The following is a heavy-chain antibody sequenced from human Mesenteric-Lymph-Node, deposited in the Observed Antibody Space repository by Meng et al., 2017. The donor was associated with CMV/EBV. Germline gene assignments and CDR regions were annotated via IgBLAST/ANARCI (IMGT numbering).Heavy chain of an antibody. Sequence: GESLKISCAASGFTFNTYAMTWVRQAPGKGLGWVANINPAGSETLYVDSVKGRFTISRDNAKNSLYLQMNSLRAEDTAVYYCARVDKREYSDNIGYYRDFDSWGQGTLVTVSS. CDR2: INPAGSET. V-gene: IGHV3-7*04. J-gene: IGHJ4*02. CDR3: ARVDKREYSDNIGYYRDFDS. CDR1: GFTFNTYA. D-gene: IGHD3-22*01.